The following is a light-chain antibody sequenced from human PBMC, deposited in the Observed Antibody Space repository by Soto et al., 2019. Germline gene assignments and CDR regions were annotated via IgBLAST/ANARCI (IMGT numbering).Light chain of an antibody. CDR3: QEYGGSHLYT. J-gene: IGKJ2*01. CDR1: QSVSSSD. V-gene: IGKV3-20*01. Sequence: EIVLTQSPGTLSLSPGDRATLSCRASQSVSSSDLAWYQQKPGQAPRLLIYGASTRATGIPDRFSGSGSWTDSTLTISRPEPEDFAVYYCQEYGGSHLYTFGQGTKLEIK. CDR2: GAS.